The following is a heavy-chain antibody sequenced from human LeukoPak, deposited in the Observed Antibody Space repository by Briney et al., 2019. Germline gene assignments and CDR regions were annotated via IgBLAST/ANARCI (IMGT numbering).Heavy chain of an antibody. J-gene: IGHJ3*02. D-gene: IGHD2-15*01. CDR1: GASLNIYY. Sequence: NTSETLSLTCTVSGASLNIYYWSWIRQPPGKGLEWIRYIYYSGSTNYNPSLKSRVTISVDTSKNQFSLKLSSVTAADTAVYYCARFHYSKDVRATRIGAFDIWGQGTMVTVSS. CDR2: IYYSGST. V-gene: IGHV4-59*08. CDR3: ARFHYSKDVRATRIGAFDI.